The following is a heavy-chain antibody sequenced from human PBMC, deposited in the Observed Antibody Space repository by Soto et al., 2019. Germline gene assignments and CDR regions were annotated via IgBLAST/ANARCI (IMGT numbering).Heavy chain of an antibody. Sequence: PVESLKISCKGSGYIFVSYWIACLLQMPGKGLEWMGSIYPGDSDTTYSPSIQGQVTISADKSSTTVYLQWNTLKASDTAMYYCAKTDGYEVEYWGQGTQVTVSS. CDR3: AKTDGYEVEY. CDR2: IYPGDSDT. D-gene: IGHD5-18*01. V-gene: IGHV5-51*01. J-gene: IGHJ4*02. CDR1: GYIFVSYW.